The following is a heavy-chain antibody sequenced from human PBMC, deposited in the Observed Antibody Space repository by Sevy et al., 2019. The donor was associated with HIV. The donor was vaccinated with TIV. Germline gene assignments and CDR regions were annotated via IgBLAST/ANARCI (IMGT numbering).Heavy chain of an antibody. J-gene: IGHJ5*02. V-gene: IGHV1-8*01. CDR2: MNPNTANT. D-gene: IGHD3-22*01. CDR3: ARHRDYYDSSGYGTFDP. CDR1: GYTFTSYD. Sequence: ASVNVSCKASGYTFTSYDINWVRQASGQGLEWMGWMNPNTANTGYPQKFQGRVTMTRNTSISTVYMELSSLRSEDTAVYYCARHRDYYDSSGYGTFDPWGQGTLVTVSS.